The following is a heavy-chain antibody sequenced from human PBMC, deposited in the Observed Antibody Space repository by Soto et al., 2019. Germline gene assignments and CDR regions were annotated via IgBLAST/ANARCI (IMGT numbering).Heavy chain of an antibody. CDR2: VYRTGST. CDR1: GGSISTSNW. CDR3: ARHSRGAVSGYEDLGD. J-gene: IGHJ4*02. D-gene: IGHD5-12*01. V-gene: IGHV4-4*02. Sequence: SETLSLTCAVSGGSISTSNWWSWVRQPPGKGLEWIGEVYRTGSTNYNPSLESRVIVSVDKSKNQFSLKLTSVTAADTAIYFCARHSRGAVSGYEDLGDWGQGTLVTVSS.